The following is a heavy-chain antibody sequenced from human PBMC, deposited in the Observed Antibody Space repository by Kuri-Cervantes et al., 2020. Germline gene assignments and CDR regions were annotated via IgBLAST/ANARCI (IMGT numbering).Heavy chain of an antibody. CDR1: GFTFSDYY. D-gene: IGHD6-13*01. J-gene: IGHJ4*02. CDR2: ISSSSTAI. CDR3: ASHLAGKTLPVPADRAAGKEEVDY. V-gene: IGHV3-11*01. Sequence: GESLKISCAASGFTFSDYYMSWIRQAPGKGLEWVSYISSSSTAIYYGDSVKGRFTVSRDNARNSLYLQMTSLRTDDTAVYYCASHLAGKTLPVPADRAAGKEEVDYWGQGTLVTVSS.